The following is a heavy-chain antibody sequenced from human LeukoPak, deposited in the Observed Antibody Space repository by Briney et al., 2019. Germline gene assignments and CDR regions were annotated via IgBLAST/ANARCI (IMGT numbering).Heavy chain of an antibody. D-gene: IGHD3-10*01. V-gene: IGHV3-21*01. Sequence: GGSLRLSCAASEFIVSINYMTWVRQAPGKGLEWVSSISSSSSYIYYADSVKGRFTISRDNAKNSLYLQMNSLRAEDTAVYYCARPGAFYYYYYMDVWGKGTTVTVSS. J-gene: IGHJ6*03. CDR2: ISSSSSYI. CDR1: EFIVSINY. CDR3: ARPGAFYYYYYMDV.